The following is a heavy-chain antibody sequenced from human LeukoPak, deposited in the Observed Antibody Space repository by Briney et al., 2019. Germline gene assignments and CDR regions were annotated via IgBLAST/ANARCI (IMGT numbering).Heavy chain of an antibody. CDR2: TYHRSKWYN. J-gene: IGHJ4*02. CDR3: ARGGVLDYLDC. Sequence: SQTLSLTCAISADSVSINSAAWNWITQSPTRGLEWLGRTYHRSKWYNDYALSVKSRITINSDTSKNQFSLQLNSVTPEDTAVYFCARGGVLDYLDCWGQGTLVTVSS. CDR1: ADSVSINSAA. D-gene: IGHD3-16*01. V-gene: IGHV6-1*01.